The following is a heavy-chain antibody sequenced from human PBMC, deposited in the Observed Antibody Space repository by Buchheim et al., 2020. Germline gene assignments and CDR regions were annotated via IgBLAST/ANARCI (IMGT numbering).Heavy chain of an antibody. CDR1: GSMFSRFG. J-gene: IGHJ4*01. D-gene: IGHD2-2*01. CDR2: ISKDGSDG. CDR3: SRGSVTAPSTLAY. V-gene: IGHV3-30*03. Sequence: QVQVVESGGGAVQPGTSLRLSCSISGSMFSRFGLHWLRQTPGRGLEWVAVISKDGSDGSYADFVRGRFTVSRDNARNMLYLEMNNLRPEDSGRYFCSRGSVTAPSTLAYWGHGT.